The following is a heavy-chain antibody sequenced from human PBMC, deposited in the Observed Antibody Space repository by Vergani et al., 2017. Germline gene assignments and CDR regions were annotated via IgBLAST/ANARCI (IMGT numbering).Heavy chain of an antibody. J-gene: IGHJ5*02. V-gene: IGHV4-31*03. CDR1: GGSISSGGYY. Sequence: QVQLQESGPGLVKPSQTLSLTCTVSGGSISSGGYYWSWIRQHPGKGLEWIGYIYYSGSTYYNPSLKSRFTISVDTSKNQFSLKRSSVTAADTAVYYCARGEDCSGGSCYALWWFDPWGQGTLVTVSS. D-gene: IGHD2-15*01. CDR3: ARGEDCSGGSCYALWWFDP. CDR2: IYYSGST.